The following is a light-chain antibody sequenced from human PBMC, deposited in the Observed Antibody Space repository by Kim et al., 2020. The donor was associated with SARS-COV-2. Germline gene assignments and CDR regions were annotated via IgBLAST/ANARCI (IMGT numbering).Light chain of an antibody. V-gene: IGKV3-20*01. CDR3: QQFGGSPPIT. Sequence: PGETTPSPSRASESVVGVTLARYQQKPGQAPRLLIFGAPTRAPVIPDRFSGSGSGTDFTLTISGLEPEDFAVYYCQQFGGSPPITFGQGTRLEIK. CDR2: GAP. J-gene: IGKJ5*01. CDR1: ESVVGVT.